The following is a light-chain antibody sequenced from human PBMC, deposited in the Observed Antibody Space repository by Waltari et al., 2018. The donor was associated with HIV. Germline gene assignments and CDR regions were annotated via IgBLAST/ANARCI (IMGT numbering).Light chain of an antibody. CDR3: CTYVGYGSMFV. J-gene: IGLJ1*01. CDR2: EGG. V-gene: IGLV2-23*01. Sequence: ARAQPPSVSGSLGQSVTISCADIDNNVVSWYHQHPGQVPKAILFEGGRRPPGISSLCSGCRSGHNAYLKISGLQAEDEADYYCCTYVGYGSMFVFGTGTTVTVL. CDR1: DNNV.